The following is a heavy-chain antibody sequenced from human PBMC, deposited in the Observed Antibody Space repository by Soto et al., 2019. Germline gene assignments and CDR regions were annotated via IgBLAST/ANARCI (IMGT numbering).Heavy chain of an antibody. CDR1: GITFGSRA. Sequence: EVQVLESGGDLIQPGGSLRLSCVASGITFGSRAMSWVRQAPGEGLEWVSTITDTGGDAKYADSVRGRFTISRDNAKNSLYLQMNGLRADDTAVYFCAGSGGHDYNYWGQGILVTVSS. D-gene: IGHD3-10*01. V-gene: IGHV3-23*01. J-gene: IGHJ4*02. CDR2: ITDTGGDA. CDR3: AGSGGHDYNY.